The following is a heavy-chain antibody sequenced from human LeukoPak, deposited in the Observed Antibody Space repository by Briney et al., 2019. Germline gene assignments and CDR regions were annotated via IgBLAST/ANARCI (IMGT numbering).Heavy chain of an antibody. J-gene: IGHJ5*02. V-gene: IGHV1-18*01. D-gene: IGHD3-3*01. Sequence: ASVKVSCKASGYTFTSYGISWVRQAPGQGLEWMGWISAYNGNTNYAQKLQGRVTMTTDTSTSTAYMELRSLRSDDTAVYYCARVGQGYDFWSGYSMDNWFDPWGQGTLVTVSS. CDR1: GYTFTSYG. CDR3: ARVGQGYDFWSGYSMDNWFDP. CDR2: ISAYNGNT.